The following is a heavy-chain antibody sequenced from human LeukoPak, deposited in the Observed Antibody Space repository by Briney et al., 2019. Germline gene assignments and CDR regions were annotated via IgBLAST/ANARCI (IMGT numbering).Heavy chain of an antibody. Sequence: SETLSLTCTVSGGSISSYYWSWIRQPTGKGLEWIGRIYTSGSTNYNPSLKSRVTMSVDTSKNQFSLKLSSVTAADTAVYYCARDRGTSGIVVVAYYYYMDVWGKGTTVTVSS. CDR2: IYTSGST. J-gene: IGHJ6*03. CDR1: GGSISSYY. D-gene: IGHD3-22*01. CDR3: ARDRGTSGIVVVAYYYYMDV. V-gene: IGHV4-4*07.